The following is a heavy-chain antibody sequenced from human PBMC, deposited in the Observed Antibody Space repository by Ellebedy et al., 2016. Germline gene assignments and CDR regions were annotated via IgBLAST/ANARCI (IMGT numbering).Heavy chain of an antibody. V-gene: IGHV4-30-2*01. CDR3: ATLTIPGGSDY. J-gene: IGHJ4*02. D-gene: IGHD3-16*01. Sequence: SETLSLXXAVSGDSISSGGYSWTWIRQPPGKGLEWIGYIYYSGSTYYNPSLKSRVTMSVDRSKNQFSLQLSSVTAADTAVYYCATLTIPGGSDYWGQGMLVTVSS. CDR1: GDSISSGGYS. CDR2: IYYSGST.